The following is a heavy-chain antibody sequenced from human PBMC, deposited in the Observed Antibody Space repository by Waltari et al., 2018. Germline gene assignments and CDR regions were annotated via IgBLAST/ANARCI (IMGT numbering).Heavy chain of an antibody. V-gene: IGHV4-39*01. CDR1: GGSISSSSSH. Sequence: QLQLQESGPGLVKPSETLSLTCTVSGGSISSSSSHWGWIRQPPGKGLEWIGCIYYSGSTYYNPSLKSRVTISVDTSKNQFSLKLSSVTAADTAVYYCARHFPQWLVRKYYFDYWGQGTLVTVSS. CDR2: IYYSGST. D-gene: IGHD6-19*01. J-gene: IGHJ4*02. CDR3: ARHFPQWLVRKYYFDY.